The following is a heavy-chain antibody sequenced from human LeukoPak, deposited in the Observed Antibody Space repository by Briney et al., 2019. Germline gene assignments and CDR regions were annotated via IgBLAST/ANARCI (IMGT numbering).Heavy chain of an antibody. J-gene: IGHJ5*02. CDR3: ARGRGGIAAAGTYWFDP. CDR1: GFTFSSYA. Sequence: SGGSLRLSCAASGFTFSSYAMSWVRQAPGKGLEWVSAISGSGGSTYYADSVKGRFTISRDNSKNTLYLQMNSLRAEDTAVYYCARGRGGIAAAGTYWFDPWGQGTLVTVSS. CDR2: ISGSGGST. D-gene: IGHD6-13*01. V-gene: IGHV3-23*01.